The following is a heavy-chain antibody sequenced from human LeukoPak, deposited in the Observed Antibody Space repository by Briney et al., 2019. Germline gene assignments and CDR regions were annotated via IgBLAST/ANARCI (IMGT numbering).Heavy chain of an antibody. J-gene: IGHJ5*02. D-gene: IGHD3-10*01. CDR1: GGSIGSSSYY. V-gene: IGHV4-39*07. CDR2: IYYSGST. Sequence: PSETLSLTCTVSGGSIGSSSYYWGWIRQPPGKGLEWIGSIYYSGSTYYNPSLKSRVTISVDTSKNQFSLKLSSVTAADTAVYYCARLAVLLWFGELLYNWFDPWGQGTLVTVSS. CDR3: ARLAVLLWFGELLYNWFDP.